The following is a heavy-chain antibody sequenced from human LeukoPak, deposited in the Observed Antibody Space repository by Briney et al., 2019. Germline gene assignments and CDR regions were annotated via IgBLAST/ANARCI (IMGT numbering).Heavy chain of an antibody. D-gene: IGHD3-10*01. CDR1: GFTFSSYW. Sequence: TGGSLRLSCAASGFTFSSYWMSWVRQAPGKGLEWVANINQDGSEKYYVDSMKGRFTISRDNAKNSLYLQMNSLRAEDTAVYYCARGYGSGNYYFDYWGQGTLVSVSS. CDR3: ARGYGSGNYYFDY. CDR2: INQDGSEK. V-gene: IGHV3-7*04. J-gene: IGHJ4*02.